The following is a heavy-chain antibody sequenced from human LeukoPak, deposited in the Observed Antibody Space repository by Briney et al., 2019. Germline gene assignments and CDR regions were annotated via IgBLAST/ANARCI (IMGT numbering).Heavy chain of an antibody. CDR1: GFTFSAYG. CDR3: ARLFLYAVTGTGRIDWYFDL. CDR2: IKQDGSEK. D-gene: IGHD6-19*01. V-gene: IGHV3-7*01. J-gene: IGHJ2*01. Sequence: PGGSLRLSCVASGFTFSAYGMHWVRQAPGKGLEWVANIKQDGSEKYYVDSVKGRFTISRDNAKNSLYLQMNSLRAEDTAVYYCARLFLYAVTGTGRIDWYFDLWGRGTLVTVSS.